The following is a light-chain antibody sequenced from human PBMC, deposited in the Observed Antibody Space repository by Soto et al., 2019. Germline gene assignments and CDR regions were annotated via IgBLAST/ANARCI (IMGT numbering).Light chain of an antibody. Sequence: EIVMTQSPGTLSLSPGERATLSCRASQSVTNNFLAWYQQKPGQPPRLLIYGATNRATGIPDRFSGSGSGTDFTLTISRLEPEDFAVYYCQRHTTSAWTFGQGTKVDIK. CDR2: GAT. J-gene: IGKJ1*01. CDR3: QRHTTSAWT. V-gene: IGKV3-20*01. CDR1: QSVTNNF.